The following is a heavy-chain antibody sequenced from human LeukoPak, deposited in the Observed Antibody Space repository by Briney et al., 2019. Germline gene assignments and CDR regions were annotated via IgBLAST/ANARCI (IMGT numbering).Heavy chain of an antibody. V-gene: IGHV4-59*03. J-gene: IGHJ4*02. CDR1: GDSISGYY. Sequence: SETLSLTCTVSGDSISGYYWSWIRQPPGKGLEWIGYIFYSGSTNYNPPLKSRVTISIDTSKNQFSLKLSSVTAADTAIYYCATSWGSAAVIDYWGRGTLVTVSS. CDR2: IFYSGST. D-gene: IGHD2-21*01. CDR3: ATSWGSAAVIDY.